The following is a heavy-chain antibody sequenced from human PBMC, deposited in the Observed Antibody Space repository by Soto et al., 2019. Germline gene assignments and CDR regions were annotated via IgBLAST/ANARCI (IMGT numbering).Heavy chain of an antibody. CDR2: IYHSGST. Sequence: SETLSLTCTVSGGSISSGGSSWTWIRQPPGKGLEWIGYIYHSGSTYYNPSLKSRVTISVDRSKNQFSLKLTSVTAADTAVYYCARGAVVNFDSWGQGTLVTVS. D-gene: IGHD3-22*01. CDR3: ARGAVVNFDS. V-gene: IGHV4-30-2*01. CDR1: GGSISSGGSS. J-gene: IGHJ4*02.